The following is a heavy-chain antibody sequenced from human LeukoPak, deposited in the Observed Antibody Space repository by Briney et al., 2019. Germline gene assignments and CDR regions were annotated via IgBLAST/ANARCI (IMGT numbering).Heavy chain of an antibody. CDR1: GGTFSSYA. V-gene: IGHV1-69*13. CDR2: IITIFDTA. CDR3: ARLDYYYYMDV. Sequence: ASVKVSCKVSGGTFSSYAISWVRQAPGQGLEWMGGIITIFDTASYAEKFQGRVTITADESTSTAYMELRSLRSDDTAVYYCARLDYYYYMDVWGKGTTVTVSS. J-gene: IGHJ6*03.